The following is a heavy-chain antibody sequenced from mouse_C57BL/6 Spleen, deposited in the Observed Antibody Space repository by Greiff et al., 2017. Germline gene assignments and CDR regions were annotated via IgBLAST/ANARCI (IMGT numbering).Heavy chain of an antibody. D-gene: IGHD2-13*01. V-gene: IGHV2-2*01. CDR2: IWSGGST. CDR3: ARGDDDSYFDY. Sequence: VMLVESGPGLVQPSQSLSITCTVSGFSLTSYGVHWVRQSPGKGLEWLGVIWSGGSTDYNAAFISRLSISKDNSKSQVFFKMNSLQADDTAIYYCARGDDDSYFDYWGQGTTLTVSS. CDR1: GFSLTSYG. J-gene: IGHJ2*01.